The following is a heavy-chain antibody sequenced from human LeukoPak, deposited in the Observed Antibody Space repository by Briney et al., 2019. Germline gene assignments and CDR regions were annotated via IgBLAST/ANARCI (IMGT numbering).Heavy chain of an antibody. J-gene: IGHJ4*02. CDR1: GFAFSNSW. CDR3: ASGNHFGY. V-gene: IGHV3-7*01. D-gene: IGHD1-26*01. Sequence: GGSLRLSCAASGFAFSNSWMSWARQAPGKGPECVANIKPDGTEKYYVHSVKGRFTISRDNAKNSLYLQMNSLRVEDTAVYYCASGNHFGYWGQGALVTVSS. CDR2: IKPDGTEK.